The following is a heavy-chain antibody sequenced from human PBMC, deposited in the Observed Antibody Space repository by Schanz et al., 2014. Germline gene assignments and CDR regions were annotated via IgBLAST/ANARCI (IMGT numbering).Heavy chain of an antibody. V-gene: IGHV3-23*04. Sequence: VQLVESGGGLVQPGGSLRLSCVASGFTFSSYAMSWVRQAPGKGLEWVSGISGSGGSTYDADPVKGRFIVSRDNSKNTLYLEMNRLRVDDTAVYYCSKDKQGSRSDDSWGQGTLVTVSS. CDR1: GFTFSSYA. CDR2: ISGSGGST. J-gene: IGHJ5*01. D-gene: IGHD2-15*01. CDR3: SKDKQGSRSDDS.